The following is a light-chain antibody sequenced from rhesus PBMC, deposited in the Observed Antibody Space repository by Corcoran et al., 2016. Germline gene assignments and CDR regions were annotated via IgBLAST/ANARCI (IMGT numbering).Light chain of an antibody. J-gene: IGLJ1*01. V-gene: IGLV2-13*03. Sequence: QAAPTQSPSVSGSPGQSVTISCTGTNSDIGGYNRVSWYQQHPDKAPKLMIYEIIQRPSGVSDRFSGSKSGNTASLTISRLQADDEANYYCSSYASSNTYIFGSGTRLTVL. CDR1: NSDIGGYNR. CDR3: SSYASSNTYI. CDR2: EII.